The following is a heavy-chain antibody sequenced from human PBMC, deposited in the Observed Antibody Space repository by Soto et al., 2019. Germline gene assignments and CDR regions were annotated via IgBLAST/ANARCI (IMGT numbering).Heavy chain of an antibody. CDR1: GGSISSSSYY. CDR2: IYYSGST. V-gene: IGHV4-39*01. CDR3: AKGRRITIFGVVVGYYGMDV. J-gene: IGHJ6*02. D-gene: IGHD3-3*01. Sequence: SETLSLTCTVSGGSISSSSYYWGWIRQPPGKGLEWIGSIYYSGSTYYNPSLKSRVTISVDTSKNQFSLKLSSVTAADTAVYYCAKGRRITIFGVVVGYYGMDVWGQGT.